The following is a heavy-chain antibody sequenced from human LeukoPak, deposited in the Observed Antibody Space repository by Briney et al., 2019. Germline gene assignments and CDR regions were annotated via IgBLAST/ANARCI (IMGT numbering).Heavy chain of an antibody. J-gene: IGHJ4*02. CDR3: AREDFSGNNLDY. Sequence: SQTLSLTCTVSGGSISSGDYYWSWIRQPPGKGLEWIGYIYYSGSTYYNPSLKSRVTISVDTSKNQFSLKLSSVTAADTAVYYCAREDFSGNNLDYWGQGTLVTVSS. CDR2: IYYSGST. CDR1: GGSISSGDYY. D-gene: IGHD4-23*01. V-gene: IGHV4-30-4*01.